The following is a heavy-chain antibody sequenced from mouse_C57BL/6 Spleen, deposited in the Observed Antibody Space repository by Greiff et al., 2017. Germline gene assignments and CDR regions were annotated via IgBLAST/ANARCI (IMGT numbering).Heavy chain of an antibody. CDR2: IYPGDGDT. CDR3: ARSGVLRGFDY. J-gene: IGHJ2*01. Sequence: QVTLKVSGPELVKPGASVKISCKASGYAFSSSWMNWVKQRPGKGLEWIGRIYPGDGDTNYNGKFKGKATLTADKSSSTAYMQLSSLTSEDSAVYFCARSGVLRGFDYWGQGTTLTVSS. D-gene: IGHD1-1*01. V-gene: IGHV1-82*01. CDR1: GYAFSSSW.